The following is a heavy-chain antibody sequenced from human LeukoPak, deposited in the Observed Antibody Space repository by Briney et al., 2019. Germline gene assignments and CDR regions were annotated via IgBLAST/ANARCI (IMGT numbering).Heavy chain of an antibody. D-gene: IGHD3-22*01. Sequence: PSETLSLTCTVSGGSISSSSYYWGWIRQPPGKGLEWIGSIYYSGSTYYNPSLKSRVTISVDTSKNQFSLKLSPVTAADTAVYYCARHGYYDSSGYYYFDIWGQGTMVTVSS. V-gene: IGHV4-39*01. CDR2: IYYSGST. CDR3: ARHGYYDSSGYYYFDI. J-gene: IGHJ3*02. CDR1: GGSISSSSYY.